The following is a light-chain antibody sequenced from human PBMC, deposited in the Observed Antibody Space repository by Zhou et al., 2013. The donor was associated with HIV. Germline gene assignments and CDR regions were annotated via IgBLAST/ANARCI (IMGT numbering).Light chain of an antibody. Sequence: EIVLTQSPGILSLSPGKRATLSCRASQSVGSNYLAWYQQKPGQAPRLLIYDASNRATGIPARFSGSGSGTDFTLTISSLEPEDFAVYYCQQRSNWPLTFGGGTKVEIK. J-gene: IGKJ4*01. CDR3: QQRSNWPLT. V-gene: IGKV3D-20*02. CDR2: DAS. CDR1: QSVGSNY.